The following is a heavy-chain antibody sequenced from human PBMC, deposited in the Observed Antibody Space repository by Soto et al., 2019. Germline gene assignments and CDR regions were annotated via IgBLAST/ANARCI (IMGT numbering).Heavy chain of an antibody. Sequence: GGSLRLSCAASGSTFSSYAMSWVRQAPGKGLEWVSAISGSGDSPYYADSVKGRFTISRDNSRNTLYLQMNSLRAGDSAKYYCAKEGTSGLYYFDYWGPGTLVTVSS. CDR1: GSTFSSYA. CDR3: AKEGTSGLYYFDY. V-gene: IGHV3-23*01. CDR2: ISGSGDSP. J-gene: IGHJ4*02. D-gene: IGHD6-19*01.